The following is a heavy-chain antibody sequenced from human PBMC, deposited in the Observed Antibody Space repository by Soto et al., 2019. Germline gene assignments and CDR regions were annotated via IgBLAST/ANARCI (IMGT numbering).Heavy chain of an antibody. CDR1: GFTFSSYS. CDR3: ARGGSPHYYYYYGMDV. Sequence: GGSLRLSCAASGFTFSSYSMNWVRQAPGKGLEWVSSISSSSSYIYYADSVKGRFTISRDNAKNSLYLQMNSLRAEDTAVYYCARGGSPHYYYYYGMDVWGQGTTVTVSS. J-gene: IGHJ6*02. D-gene: IGHD6-6*01. CDR2: ISSSSSYI. V-gene: IGHV3-21*01.